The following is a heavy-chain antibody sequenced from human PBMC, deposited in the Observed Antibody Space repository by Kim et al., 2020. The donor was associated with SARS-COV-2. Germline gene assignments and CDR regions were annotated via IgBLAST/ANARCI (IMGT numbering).Heavy chain of an antibody. D-gene: IGHD3-10*01. CDR2: ISSNGGST. CDR3: VKGAHYGSGGYYYYGMDV. CDR1: GFTFSSYA. Sequence: GGSLRLSCSASGFTFSSYAMHWVRQAPGKGLEYVSAISSNGGSTYYADSVKGRFTISRDNSKNTLYLQMSSLRAEDTAVYYCVKGAHYGSGGYYYYGMDVWGQGTTVTVSS. V-gene: IGHV3-64D*06. J-gene: IGHJ6*02.